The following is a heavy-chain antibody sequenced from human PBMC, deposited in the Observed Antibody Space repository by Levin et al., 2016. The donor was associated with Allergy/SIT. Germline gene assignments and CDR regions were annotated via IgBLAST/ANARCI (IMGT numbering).Heavy chain of an antibody. J-gene: IGHJ4*02. D-gene: IGHD3-3*01. CDR2: ISGSGGRT. CDR1: GFTFSNYA. V-gene: IGHV3-23*01. CDR3: AKRLEVPDYTYFHS. Sequence: GGSLRLSCAASGFTFSNYAMSWVRQAPGKGLEWVSAISGSGGRTNYADSVKGRFTVSRDNTKSTLFLQVNSLRPEDTAVYYCAKRLEVPDYTYFHSWGQGTLVTVSS.